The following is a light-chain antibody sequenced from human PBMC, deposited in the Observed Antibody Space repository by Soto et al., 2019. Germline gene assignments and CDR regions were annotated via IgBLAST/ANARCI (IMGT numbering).Light chain of an antibody. CDR3: SSYAGSNNCV. CDR1: SSDVGAYKF. CDR2: EVS. J-gene: IGLJ1*01. Sequence: QSALTQPASVSGSPGQSITIFCSGTSSDVGAYKFVSWYRHHPGKAPQVMIYEVSNRPSGVPDRFSGSKSGNTASLTVSGLQAEDEADYYCSSYAGSNNCVFGTGTKLTVL. V-gene: IGLV2-8*01.